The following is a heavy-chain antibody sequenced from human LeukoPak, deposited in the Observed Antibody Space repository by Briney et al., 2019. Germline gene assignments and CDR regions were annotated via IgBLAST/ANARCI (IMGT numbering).Heavy chain of an antibody. CDR2: IYYSGST. D-gene: IGHD3-3*01. J-gene: IGHJ5*02. CDR1: GGSVSSGSYY. CDR3: ARASSYYDFWSGLNWFDP. Sequence: SETLSLTCTVSGGSVSSGSYYWSWIRQPPGKGLEWIGYIYYSGSTYYNPSLKSRVTISVDTSKNQFSLKLSSVTAADTAVYYCARASSYYDFWSGLNWFDPWGQGTLVTVSS. V-gene: IGHV4-61*01.